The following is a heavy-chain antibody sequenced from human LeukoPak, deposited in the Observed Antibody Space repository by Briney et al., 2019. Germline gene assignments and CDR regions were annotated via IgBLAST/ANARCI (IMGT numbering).Heavy chain of an antibody. V-gene: IGHV1-2*02. Sequence: ASVKVSCKASGYTFSSYIINWVRQAPGQGLKWMGWINPNSGGTNYAQKFQGRVTMTRDTSISTAYMELSRLRSDDTAVYYCARDHHSSGWGAFDIWGQGTMVTVSS. CDR3: ARDHHSSGWGAFDI. CDR2: INPNSGGT. J-gene: IGHJ3*02. CDR1: GYTFSSYI. D-gene: IGHD6-19*01.